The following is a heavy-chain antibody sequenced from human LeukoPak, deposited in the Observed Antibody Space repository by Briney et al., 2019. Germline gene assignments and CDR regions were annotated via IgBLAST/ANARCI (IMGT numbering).Heavy chain of an antibody. D-gene: IGHD6-6*01. V-gene: IGHV4-59*08. CDR3: ARLSSSEDAFDI. Sequence: PSETLSLTCTVSGGSISSYYWSWIRQPPGKGLEWVGYIYYSGSNNYNPSLKSRVTISVDTSKNQFSLKLSSVTAADTAVYYCARLSSSEDAFDIWGQGTMVTVSS. CDR2: IYYSGSN. CDR1: GGSISSYY. J-gene: IGHJ3*02.